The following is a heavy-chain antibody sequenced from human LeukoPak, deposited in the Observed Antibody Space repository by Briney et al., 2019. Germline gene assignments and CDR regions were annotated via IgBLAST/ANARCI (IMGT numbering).Heavy chain of an antibody. D-gene: IGHD6-13*01. J-gene: IGHJ4*02. Sequence: GGSLRLSCAASGFTFSNAWMSWVRQAPGKGLEWVGRIKSKTNGGTTDYAAPVKGRFTISRDDSKNTLYLQMNSLRVEDTAVYYCAKDRPYSASWYVGNYFDPWGQGTLVTVSS. CDR2: IKSKTNGGTT. V-gene: IGHV3-15*01. CDR1: GFTFSNAW. CDR3: AKDRPYSASWYVGNYFDP.